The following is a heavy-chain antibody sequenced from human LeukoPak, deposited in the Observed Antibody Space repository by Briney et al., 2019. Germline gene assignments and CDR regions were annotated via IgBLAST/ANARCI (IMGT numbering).Heavy chain of an antibody. CDR2: IWYDGSIN. J-gene: IGHJ6*02. V-gene: IGHV3-33*08. Sequence: GESLRLSCAASGFTFSSYWMSWVRQAPGKGLEWVAVIWYDGSINNYADSVKGRFTISRDNSKNTLYLQMNSLRAEDTAVYYCARDRYSSGSPYYYYGMDVWGLGTTVTVSS. D-gene: IGHD6-19*01. CDR1: GFTFSSYW. CDR3: ARDRYSSGSPYYYYGMDV.